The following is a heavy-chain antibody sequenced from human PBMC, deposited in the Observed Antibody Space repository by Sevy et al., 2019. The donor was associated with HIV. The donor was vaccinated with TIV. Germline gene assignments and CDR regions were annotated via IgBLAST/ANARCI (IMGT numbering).Heavy chain of an antibody. J-gene: IGHJ5*02. CDR3: ARNGGAYDTGFDT. D-gene: IGHD3-22*01. Sequence: GGSLRLSCAASGFTFSNYEMNWVRQAPGKGLEWVSYVSRGGDSIFYADSVKGRFTISRDNAKNSLYLQMNSLRAEDTAVYYCARNGGAYDTGFDTWGQGTLVTVSS. V-gene: IGHV3-48*03. CDR1: GFTFSNYE. CDR2: VSRGGDSI.